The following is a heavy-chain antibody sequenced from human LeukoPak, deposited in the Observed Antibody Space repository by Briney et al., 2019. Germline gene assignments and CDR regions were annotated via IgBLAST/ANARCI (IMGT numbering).Heavy chain of an antibody. Sequence: GASVKVSCKASGYTFTSYDINWVRQATGQGLEWMGWMNPNSGNTGYAQKFQGRVTMTRDTSISTAYMELSRLRSDDTAVYYCARDPTDYYDSTPDYWGQGTLVTVSS. CDR2: MNPNSGNT. CDR3: ARDPTDYYDSTPDY. J-gene: IGHJ4*02. D-gene: IGHD3-22*01. V-gene: IGHV1-8*01. CDR1: GYTFTSYD.